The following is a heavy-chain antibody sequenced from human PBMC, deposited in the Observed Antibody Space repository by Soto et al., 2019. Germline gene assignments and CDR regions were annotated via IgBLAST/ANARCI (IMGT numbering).Heavy chain of an antibody. Sequence: LILSCAASGFTFSYSWMNWVRQAPGKGLEWVAYISADGSEKKHVAPVTGRFTISRDNAKNSLYLEMNNLRAEDTAIYYCARTPRLLDSWGQGTLVTVS. V-gene: IGHV3-7*01. J-gene: IGHJ4*02. D-gene: IGHD6-6*01. CDR2: ISADGSEK. CDR1: GFTFSYSW. CDR3: ARTPRLLDS.